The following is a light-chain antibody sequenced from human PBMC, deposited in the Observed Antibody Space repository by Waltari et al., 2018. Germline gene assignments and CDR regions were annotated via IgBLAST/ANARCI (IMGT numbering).Light chain of an antibody. CDR3: SSYTGSSTLVI. CDR1: RSDGGAYDH. V-gene: IGLV2-14*01. CDR2: GVS. Sequence: QSALTQPASVSGSPGQSITIPGPGSRSDGGAYDHVSWYQHHPGKAPKLMIYGVSNRPSGVSNRFSGSKSGNTASLTISGVQAEDEADYYCSSYTGSSTLVIFGGGTKLTVL. J-gene: IGLJ2*01.